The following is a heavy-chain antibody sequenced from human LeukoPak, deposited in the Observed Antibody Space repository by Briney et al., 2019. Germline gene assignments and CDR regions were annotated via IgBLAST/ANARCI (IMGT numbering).Heavy chain of an antibody. CDR3: ARAGTVVVSSFDF. V-gene: IGHV4-4*07. J-gene: IGHJ3*01. CDR2: IYSSGST. CDR1: GGSISSYY. Sequence: SETLSLTCTVSGGSISSYYSNWIRLPAGEGLEWIGRIYSSGSTNYKRSLKSRVFMSVDTSRNQFSLKLSSVTAADTAVYYCARAGTVVVSSFDFWGPGTMVTVSS. D-gene: IGHD3-22*01.